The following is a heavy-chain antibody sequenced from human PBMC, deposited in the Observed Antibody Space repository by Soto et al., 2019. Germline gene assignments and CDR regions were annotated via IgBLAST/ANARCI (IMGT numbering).Heavy chain of an antibody. CDR3: AKAQTGYSSSWSDV. Sequence: XGSLRLSCAASGVTFSSYAMSWVRQAPGKGLDWVSAISGSGGSTYYADSVKGRFTISRDNSKNTLYLQMNSLRAEDTAVYYCAKAQTGYSSSWSDVWGQGTTVTVSS. V-gene: IGHV3-23*01. J-gene: IGHJ6*02. D-gene: IGHD6-13*01. CDR1: GVTFSSYA. CDR2: ISGSGGST.